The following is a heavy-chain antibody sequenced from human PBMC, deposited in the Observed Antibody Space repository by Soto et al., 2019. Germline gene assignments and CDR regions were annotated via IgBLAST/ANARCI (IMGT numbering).Heavy chain of an antibody. CDR2: ISYDGSNK. J-gene: IGHJ4*02. V-gene: IGHV3-30-3*01. CDR1: GFTFSSYA. CDR3: ARPMTWIQLWEVDY. Sequence: QVQLVESGGGVVQPGRSLRLSCAASGFTFSSYAMHWVRQAPGKGLEWVAVISYDGSNKYYADSVKGRFTISRDNSKNTLYLQMNSLRAEDTAVYYCARPMTWIQLWEVDYWGQGTLVTVSS. D-gene: IGHD5-18*01.